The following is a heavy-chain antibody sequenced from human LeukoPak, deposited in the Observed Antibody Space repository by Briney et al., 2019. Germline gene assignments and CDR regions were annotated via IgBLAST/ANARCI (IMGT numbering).Heavy chain of an antibody. J-gene: IGHJ4*02. CDR1: GYTFTGYY. Sequence: ASVKVSCKASGYTFTGYYMHWVRQAPGQGLEWMGWISAYNGNTNYAQKLQGRVTMTTDTSTSTAYMELRSLRSDDTAVYYCARAGYCTNGVCLKTPVDYWGQGTLVTVSS. CDR3: ARAGYCTNGVCLKTPVDY. CDR2: ISAYNGNT. V-gene: IGHV1-18*04. D-gene: IGHD2-8*01.